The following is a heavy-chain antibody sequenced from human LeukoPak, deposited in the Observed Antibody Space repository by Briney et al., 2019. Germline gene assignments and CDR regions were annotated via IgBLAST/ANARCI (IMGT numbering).Heavy chain of an antibody. Sequence: GGSLRLSCAASGFTFNIYAMSWVRLAPGKGLQWVASMCGSAGCTYYADSVKGRFTISRDNSKNTLYLQMNGLRAEDTAIYYCARDRPNYHESNGHYYQRDGDHWGQGTLVTVSS. D-gene: IGHD3-22*01. CDR1: GFTFNIYA. CDR3: ARDRPNYHESNGHYYQRDGDH. V-gene: IGHV3-23*01. J-gene: IGHJ5*02. CDR2: MCGSAGCT.